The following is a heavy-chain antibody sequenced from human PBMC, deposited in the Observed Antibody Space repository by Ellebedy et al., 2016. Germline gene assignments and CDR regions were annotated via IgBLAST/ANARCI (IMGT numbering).Heavy chain of an antibody. J-gene: IGHJ4*02. CDR2: IYGNDDK. V-gene: IGHV2-5*01. D-gene: IGHD4-17*01. Sequence: SGPTLVKPTQTLTLTCSFSGFSLTTNQVVVGWVRQPPGKAPEWLTFIYGNDDKRYSPSLRNRLTITKDTSKNQVVLTLTNMDPVDTATYYCVHRTTVTSFDCWGQGTLVTVSS. CDR3: VHRTTVTSFDC. CDR1: GFSLTTNQVV.